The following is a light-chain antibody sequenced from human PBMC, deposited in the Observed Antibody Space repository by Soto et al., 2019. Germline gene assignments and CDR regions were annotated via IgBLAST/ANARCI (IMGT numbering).Light chain of an antibody. CDR2: AAS. Sequence: DIQMTHSPSSLSASVVDRVTITFLASQSISSYLNWYQQKPGKAPKLLIYAASSLQSGVPSRFSGSGSGTDFTLTISSLQPEDFATYYCQKSYSTSINFGQGTRLEIK. V-gene: IGKV1-39*01. J-gene: IGKJ5*01. CDR1: QSISSY. CDR3: QKSYSTSIN.